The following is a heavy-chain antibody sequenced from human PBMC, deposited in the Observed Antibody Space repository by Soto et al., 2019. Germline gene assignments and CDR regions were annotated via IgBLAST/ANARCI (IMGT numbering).Heavy chain of an antibody. J-gene: IGHJ4*02. Sequence: QVQLVESGGGVVQPGRSLRLSCAASGFTFSAYAMHWVRQAPGKGLEWVTFISYDGSNKYSADSVKGRFTISRDNSKNAPELQMNHLRGEDTAGLYRARAGGDYGDYGFDQWGQGTLVTVSS. CDR3: ARAGGDYGDYGFDQ. V-gene: IGHV3-30-3*01. CDR2: ISYDGSNK. CDR1: GFTFSAYA. D-gene: IGHD4-17*01.